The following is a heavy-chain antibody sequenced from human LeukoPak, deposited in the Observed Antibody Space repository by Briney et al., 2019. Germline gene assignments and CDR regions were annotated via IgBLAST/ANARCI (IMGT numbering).Heavy chain of an antibody. CDR2: IKQDGSDK. V-gene: IGHV3-7*01. J-gene: IGHJ4*02. Sequence: XASGFTFXXXXXXWXXXAPGXXXEWVGNIKQDGSDKNYMDSVKGRFTISRDNTKNSVYLQMSSLRAEDTAVYYCARGVWGPEYWGQGTLVTVSS. CDR1: GFTFXXXX. CDR3: ARGVWGPEY. D-gene: IGHD1-14*01.